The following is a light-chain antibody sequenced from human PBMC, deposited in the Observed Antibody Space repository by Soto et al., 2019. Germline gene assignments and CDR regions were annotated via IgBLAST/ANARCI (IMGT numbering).Light chain of an antibody. CDR3: SSYAGSNTFV. J-gene: IGLJ1*01. CDR2: DVD. V-gene: IGLV2-8*01. CDR1: SSDVGGYDS. Sequence: QSALAQPPSASGSPGQSVTISCSGTSSDVGGYDSVSWYKHHPGKVPKLIIFDVDKWPSGVPDRFPGFKSGNTASLTVSGLRAEDEADYYCSSYAGSNTFVFGTGTQLTVL.